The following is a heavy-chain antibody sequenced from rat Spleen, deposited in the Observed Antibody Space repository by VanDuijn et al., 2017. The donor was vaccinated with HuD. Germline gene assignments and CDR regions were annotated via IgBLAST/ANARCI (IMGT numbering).Heavy chain of an antibody. J-gene: IGHJ2*01. V-gene: IGHV5-7*01. CDR3: ARHSTIAAGDY. Sequence: EVQLVESGGGLVQPGRSLKLSCAASGFTFSAYNMAWVRQAPKQGLEWVATISYDGSSTYYRDSVKGRFTISRDNAKSTLYLQMDSLRSEDTATYYCARHSTIAAGDYWGQGVMVTVSS. D-gene: IGHD1-2*01. CDR1: GFTFSAYN. CDR2: ISYDGSST.